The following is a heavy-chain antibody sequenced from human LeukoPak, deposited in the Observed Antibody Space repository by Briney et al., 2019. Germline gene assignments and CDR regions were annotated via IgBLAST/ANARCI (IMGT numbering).Heavy chain of an antibody. D-gene: IGHD3-22*01. J-gene: IGHJ4*02. CDR3: ARQQGYYYDSSGYYGPFDY. Sequence: GRSLRLSCAASGFTFDDYAMHWVRQAPGKGLEWVAVIWYDGSNKYYADSVKGRFTISRDNSKNTLYLQMNSLRAEDTAVYYCARQQGYYYDSSGYYGPFDYWGQGTLVTVSS. V-gene: IGHV3-33*08. CDR2: IWYDGSNK. CDR1: GFTFDDYA.